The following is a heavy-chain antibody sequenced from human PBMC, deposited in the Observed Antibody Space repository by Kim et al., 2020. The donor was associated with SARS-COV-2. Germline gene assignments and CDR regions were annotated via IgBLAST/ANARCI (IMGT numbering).Heavy chain of an antibody. J-gene: IGHJ5*02. D-gene: IGHD1-7*01. Sequence: KSRVTISVDTSKNQCSLKLSSVTAADTAVYYCARDFGGNYAGRTFGWFDPWGQGTLVTVSS. CDR3: ARDFGGNYAGRTFGWFDP. V-gene: IGHV4-59*01.